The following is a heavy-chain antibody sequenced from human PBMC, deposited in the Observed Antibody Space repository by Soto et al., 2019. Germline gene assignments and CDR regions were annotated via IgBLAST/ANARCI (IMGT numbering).Heavy chain of an antibody. CDR2: INSDGSST. CDR3: ARDQADYSDYETDYWYFDL. D-gene: IGHD4-17*01. V-gene: IGHV3-74*01. CDR1: VFTFSSYW. J-gene: IGHJ2*01. Sequence: EVQLVESGGGLVQPGGSLRLSCAVSVFTFSSYWMHWVRQAPGKGLVWVSRINSDGSSTSYADSVKGRFTISRDNAKNTLYLQMNSLRAEDTAVYYCARDQADYSDYETDYWYFDLWGRGTLVTVSS.